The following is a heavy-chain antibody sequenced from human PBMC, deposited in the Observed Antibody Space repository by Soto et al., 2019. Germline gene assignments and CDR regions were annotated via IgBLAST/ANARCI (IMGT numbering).Heavy chain of an antibody. CDR3: VKDDGGYPSTAPH. D-gene: IGHD3-22*01. CDR2: ISGSGDRT. V-gene: IGHV3-23*01. J-gene: IGHJ4*02. CDR1: GITFSNYP. Sequence: EVQLLESGGGLVQPGGSLRLSCAASGITFSNYPMSWVRQAPGKGLDWVSGISGSGDRTYYADSAKGRFTISKDISRNSLSLQLDSLGVEDTAVYFCVKDDGGYPSTAPHWGQGTLITVSS.